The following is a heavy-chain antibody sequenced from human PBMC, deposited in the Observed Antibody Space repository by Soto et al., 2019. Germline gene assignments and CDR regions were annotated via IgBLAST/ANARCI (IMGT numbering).Heavy chain of an antibody. CDR2: IIPIVDIP. CDR3: ASHFTGVLVLGTSPPGGDNFGWDV. Sequence: QVQLVQSGAEVKKPGSSVKVSCKASGGTFSRYTFTWVRQAPGQGLEWMGRIIPIVDIPNYAQKFQGRVTITPDKSTSTAYMELSRLTSDDTAVYYCASHFTGVLVLGTSPPGGDNFGWDVWGQGTTVSVS. D-gene: IGHD2-8*02. V-gene: IGHV1-69*02. CDR1: GGTFSRYT. J-gene: IGHJ6*02.